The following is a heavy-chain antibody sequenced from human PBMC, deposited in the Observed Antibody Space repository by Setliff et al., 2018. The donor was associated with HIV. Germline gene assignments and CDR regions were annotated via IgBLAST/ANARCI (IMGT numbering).Heavy chain of an antibody. V-gene: IGHV4-39*07. D-gene: IGHD6-13*01. CDR2: VYYSGST. CDR3: ARDGYSSSWYVISGSFDY. J-gene: IGHJ4*02. Sequence: SETLSLTCIVSGGSISSSSYYWGWIRQPPGKGLEWIGTVYYSGSTYYNPSLKSRVTISVDTSENQFSLELSSVTAADTAVYYCARDGYSSSWYVISGSFDYWGQGILVTVS. CDR1: GGSISSSSYY.